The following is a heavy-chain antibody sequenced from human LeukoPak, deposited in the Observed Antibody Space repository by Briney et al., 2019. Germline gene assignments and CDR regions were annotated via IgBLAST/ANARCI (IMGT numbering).Heavy chain of an antibody. V-gene: IGHV1-3*01. CDR3: ASRGRSYTVVSPGAFDI. D-gene: IGHD4-23*01. J-gene: IGHJ3*02. CDR1: GYTFNRCA. CDR2: INAGNGSP. Sequence: GASVKVSCKASGYTFNRCAMQWVRQAPGQRFEWMGWINAGNGSPKYSQNFQGRVTITRDASASIVYMELSSLRSEDTAVYYCASRGRSYTVVSPGAFDIWGQGTMVTVSS.